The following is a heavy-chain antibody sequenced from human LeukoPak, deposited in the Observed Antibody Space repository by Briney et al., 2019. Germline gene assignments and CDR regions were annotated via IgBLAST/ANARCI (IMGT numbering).Heavy chain of an antibody. Sequence: SETLSLTCTVSGGSISSSSYYWGWIRQPPGKGLEWIGSIYYSGSTYYNPSLKGRVTISVDTSKNQFSLRLSSVTAADTAVYYCARGREEWELLLLDYWGQGTLVTVSS. V-gene: IGHV4-39*01. CDR2: IYYSGST. CDR3: ARGREEWELLLLDY. D-gene: IGHD1-26*01. CDR1: GGSISSSSYY. J-gene: IGHJ4*02.